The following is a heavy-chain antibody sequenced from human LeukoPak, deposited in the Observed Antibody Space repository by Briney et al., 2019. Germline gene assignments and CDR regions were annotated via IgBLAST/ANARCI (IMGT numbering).Heavy chain of an antibody. CDR1: GFIFSNYA. Sequence: PGGSLRLSCGASGFIFSNYAMSWVRQAPGKGLEWVSGISGSGDSTYYADSVKGRFTISRDNSKNTLYLQMNSLRAEDTAVYFCARALEGRSHTLDYWGQGTLVTLSS. CDR2: ISGSGDST. D-gene: IGHD3-10*01. CDR3: ARALEGRSHTLDY. J-gene: IGHJ4*02. V-gene: IGHV3-23*01.